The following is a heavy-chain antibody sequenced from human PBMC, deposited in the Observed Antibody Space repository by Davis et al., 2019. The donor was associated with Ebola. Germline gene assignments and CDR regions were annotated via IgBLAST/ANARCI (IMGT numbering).Heavy chain of an antibody. CDR3: ARAREAYGYYYYGMDV. J-gene: IGHJ6*02. D-gene: IGHD4-17*01. CDR1: GFTFSSYW. CDR2: INSDGSST. V-gene: IGHV3-74*01. Sequence: GESLKISCAASGFTFSSYWMHWVRQAPGKGLVWVSRINSDGSSTSYADSVKGRFTISRDNAKNTLYLQMNSLRAEDTAVYYCARAREAYGYYYYGMDVWGQGTTVTVSS.